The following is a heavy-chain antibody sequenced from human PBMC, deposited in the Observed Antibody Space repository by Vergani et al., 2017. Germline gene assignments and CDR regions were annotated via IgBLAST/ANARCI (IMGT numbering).Heavy chain of an antibody. J-gene: IGHJ4*02. V-gene: IGHV3-30-3*01. D-gene: IGHD4-17*01. CDR3: ARDLYGDGDY. CDR2: ISYDGSNK. Sequence: QVQLVESGGGVVQPGRSLRLSCAASGFTFSSYAMHWVRQAPGKGLEWVAVISYDGSNKYYAGSVKGRFTISRDKSKNTLYLQMNSLRAEDTAVYYCARDLYGDGDYWGQGTLVTVSS. CDR1: GFTFSSYA.